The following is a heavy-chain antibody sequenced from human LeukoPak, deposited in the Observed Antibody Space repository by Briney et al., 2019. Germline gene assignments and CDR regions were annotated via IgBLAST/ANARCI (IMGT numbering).Heavy chain of an antibody. CDR1: GFTFNSYG. D-gene: IGHD3-9*01. CDR3: ARSGDITGYYEVVYYFDY. V-gene: IGHV3-30*02. Sequence: GGSLRLSCAASGFTFNSYGMHWVRQAPGKGLEWVAFIRYDGSNENYADSVQGRFTISRDNSMNTLFLQMNSLRADDTAVYYCARSGDITGYYEVVYYFDYWGQGTLVTVSS. CDR2: IRYDGSNE. J-gene: IGHJ4*02.